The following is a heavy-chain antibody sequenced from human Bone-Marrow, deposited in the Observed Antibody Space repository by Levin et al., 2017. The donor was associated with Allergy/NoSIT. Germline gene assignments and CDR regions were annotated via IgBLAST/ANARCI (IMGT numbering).Heavy chain of an antibody. CDR2: ISRSSDSI. J-gene: IGHJ4*02. V-gene: IGHV3-48*01. CDR3: ATRGYDY. CDR1: GMNFNAYA. Sequence: GESLKISCVASGMNFNAYALTWVRQAPGKGLEWVSYISRSSDSIYYADSVKGRFTISRDNAKNSLYLQMNSLRAEDTAVYYCATRGYDYWGQGTLVTVSS. D-gene: IGHD3-10*01.